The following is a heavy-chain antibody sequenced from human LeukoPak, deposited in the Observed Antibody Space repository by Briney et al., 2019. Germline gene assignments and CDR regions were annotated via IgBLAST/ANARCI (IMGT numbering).Heavy chain of an antibody. CDR1: GFTFSSYW. Sequence: PGGSLRLSCAASGFTFSSYWMSWVRQAPGKGLEWVANIKQDGSEKYYVDSVKGRFTISRDNAKNSLYLQMSSLRAEDTAVYYCARGPVVRGVIRHAFDIWGQGTMVTVSS. J-gene: IGHJ3*02. V-gene: IGHV3-7*04. D-gene: IGHD3-10*01. CDR3: ARGPVVRGVIRHAFDI. CDR2: IKQDGSEK.